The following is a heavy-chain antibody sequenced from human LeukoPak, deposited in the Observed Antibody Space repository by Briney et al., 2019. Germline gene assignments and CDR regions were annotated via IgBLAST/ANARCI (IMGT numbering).Heavy chain of an antibody. D-gene: IGHD1-26*01. Sequence: ASVRVSCKASGYTFTGYYLHWVRQAPGQGLEWMGWINPNSGGTNYAQKFQGRVTMTRDTSISTAYMELNRLRSDDTAVYYCATFAGEHQAPFDYWGQGTLVTVSS. V-gene: IGHV1-2*02. J-gene: IGHJ4*02. CDR2: INPNSGGT. CDR3: ATFAGEHQAPFDY. CDR1: GYTFTGYY.